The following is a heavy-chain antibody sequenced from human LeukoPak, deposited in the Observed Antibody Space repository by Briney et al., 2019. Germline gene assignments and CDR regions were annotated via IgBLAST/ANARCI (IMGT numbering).Heavy chain of an antibody. J-gene: IGHJ3*01. CDR2: INPDNGGT. CDR1: GYTFTGYY. CDR3: ARDLDRRLRNDAFDV. Sequence: GASVKVSCKASGYTFTGYYIHWVRQAPGQGLEWVGWINPDNGGTNYAQKFQGRFTMTRDTSIRTVYMELSRLRSDDTAVYYCARDLDRRLRNDAFDVWGPGTMATVSS. V-gene: IGHV1-2*02. D-gene: IGHD6-25*01.